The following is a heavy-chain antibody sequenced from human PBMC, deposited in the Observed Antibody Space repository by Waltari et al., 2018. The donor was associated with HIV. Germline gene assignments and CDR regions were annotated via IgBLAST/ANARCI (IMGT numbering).Heavy chain of an antibody. CDR2: ISSSSSYI. CDR1: GFTFSSYS. J-gene: IGHJ3*02. CDR3: ARDTGVAVIWGIEDAFDI. D-gene: IGHD2-15*01. Sequence: EVQLVESGGGLVKPGGSLRLSCAASGFTFSSYSMHWVRQAPGTGLEWVSSISSSSSYIYYADSVKGRFTISRDNAKNSLYLQMNSLRAEDTAVYCCARDTGVAVIWGIEDAFDIWGQGTMVTVSS. V-gene: IGHV3-21*01.